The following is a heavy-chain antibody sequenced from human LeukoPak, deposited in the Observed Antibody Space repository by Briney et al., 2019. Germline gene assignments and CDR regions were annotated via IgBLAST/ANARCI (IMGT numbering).Heavy chain of an antibody. Sequence: GGSLRLSCAASGFTFSNYWMSWVRQAPGKGLEWVARIQQDGSEKYYVDSVKGRFTISRDNAKNSLYLQMNSLRAEDTAVYYCARSYSSGWGDFDYWGQGTLVTVSS. J-gene: IGHJ4*02. CDR2: IQQDGSEK. CDR1: GFTFSNYW. CDR3: ARSYSSGWGDFDY. D-gene: IGHD6-19*01. V-gene: IGHV3-7*03.